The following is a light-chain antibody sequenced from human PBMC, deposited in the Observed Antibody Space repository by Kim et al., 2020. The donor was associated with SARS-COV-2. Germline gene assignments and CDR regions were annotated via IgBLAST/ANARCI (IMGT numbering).Light chain of an antibody. CDR3: QHSHCSPQT. J-gene: IGKJ1*01. V-gene: IGKV1-39*01. Sequence: DIQMTQSPSSLSASVGDRVTITCRASHNINTYLNWYQQKPGKAPKLLIYGTSNLQSGVPPRFSGSGSGTDFTLTISSLQFEDFAIYYCQHSHCSPQTFGQGTKVDIK. CDR1: HNINTY. CDR2: GTS.